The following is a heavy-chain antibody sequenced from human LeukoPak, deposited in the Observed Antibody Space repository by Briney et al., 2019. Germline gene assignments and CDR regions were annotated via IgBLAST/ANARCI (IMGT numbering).Heavy chain of an antibody. CDR3: ARAPSGYYPTYFDY. Sequence: ASVKVSCKASGGTFSSYAISWVRQAPGQGLEWMGGIIPIFGTANYAQKFQGRVTITADESTSTAYMELSSLRSEDTAVYYCARAPSGYYPTYFDYWGQGTLVTVPS. V-gene: IGHV1-69*13. D-gene: IGHD3-3*01. CDR1: GGTFSSYA. J-gene: IGHJ4*02. CDR2: IIPIFGTA.